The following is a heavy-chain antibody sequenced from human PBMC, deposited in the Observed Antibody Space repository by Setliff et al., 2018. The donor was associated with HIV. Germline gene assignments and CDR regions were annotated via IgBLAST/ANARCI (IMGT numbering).Heavy chain of an antibody. CDR2: IHSDGSST. Sequence: PGGSLRLSCAASGFTFSSYWMHWVRQAPGKGLVWVSRIHSDGSSTSYADSVKGRFTISRDDSKNTLFLQMNSLKTEDAAVYYCTTGVSGSYYAFDIWGQGTMVTVSS. J-gene: IGHJ3*02. V-gene: IGHV3-74*01. CDR3: TTGVSGSYYAFDI. D-gene: IGHD1-26*01. CDR1: GFTFSSYW.